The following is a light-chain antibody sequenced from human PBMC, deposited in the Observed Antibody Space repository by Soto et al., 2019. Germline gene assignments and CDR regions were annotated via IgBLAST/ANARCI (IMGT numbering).Light chain of an antibody. J-gene: IGLJ2*01. CDR1: SSDVGGYNY. Sequence: QSVLTQPASVSGSPGQSITIFCTGTSSDVGGYNYVSWYQQHPGKAPKLTIYDVSNRPSGVSNRFSGSKSGNTASLTISGLQAEDEADYYCSSYTTSRTLVFGGGTKLTVL. CDR2: DVS. V-gene: IGLV2-14*01. CDR3: SSYTTSRTLV.